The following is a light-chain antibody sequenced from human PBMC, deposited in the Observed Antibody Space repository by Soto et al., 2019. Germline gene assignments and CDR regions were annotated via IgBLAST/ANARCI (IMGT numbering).Light chain of an antibody. V-gene: IGKV3-15*01. CDR1: QSVSSN. Sequence: DIVLTQTPATLSVSPGERVTLSCRASQSVSSNLAWYQKKPGQAPKLLIYGAVSRATGVPARFSGSGFETEFSLTISSVQSEHFAVYSCQQYETWRPRLTFGPGTTVDVK. J-gene: IGKJ3*01. CDR3: QQYETWRPRLT. CDR2: GAV.